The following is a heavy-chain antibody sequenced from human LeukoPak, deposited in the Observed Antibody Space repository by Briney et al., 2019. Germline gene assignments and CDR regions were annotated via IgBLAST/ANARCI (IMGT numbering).Heavy chain of an antibody. CDR3: ATKYYYGSGSPEYNWFDP. V-gene: IGHV4-4*02. CDR1: GDSISSSNW. Sequence: SGTLSLTCAVSGDSISSSNWWSWVRQPPGKGLEWIGEIYHSGSTNYNPSLKSRVTISVDKSKNQFSLKLSSVTAADTAVYYCATKYYYGSGSPEYNWFDPWGQGTLVTVSS. J-gene: IGHJ5*02. D-gene: IGHD3-10*01. CDR2: IYHSGST.